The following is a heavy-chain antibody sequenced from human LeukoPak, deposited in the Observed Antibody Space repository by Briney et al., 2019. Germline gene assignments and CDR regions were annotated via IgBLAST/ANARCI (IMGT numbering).Heavy chain of an antibody. D-gene: IGHD3-16*01. CDR2: ISSSSGST. J-gene: IGHJ4*02. CDR3: AKVLNYDYVWGSSDY. V-gene: IGHV3-23*01. CDR1: GFSFSDYA. Sequence: GGSLRLSCAASGFSFSDYAMSWVRQAPGKGLEWVSGISSSSGSTYYADSVKGRFTLSRDNSKNTLYLQMNSLRAEDTAVYYCAKVLNYDYVWGSSDYWGQGTLVTVSS.